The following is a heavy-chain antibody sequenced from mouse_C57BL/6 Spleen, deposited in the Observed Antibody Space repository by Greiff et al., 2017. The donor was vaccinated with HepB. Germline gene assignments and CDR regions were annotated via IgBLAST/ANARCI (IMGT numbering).Heavy chain of an antibody. CDR2: ISYDGSN. D-gene: IGHD1-1*01. CDR3: ASSYYGSSSAWFAY. Sequence: VQLKESGPGLVKPSQSLSLTCSVTGYSITSGYYWNWIRQFPGNKLEWMGYISYDGSNNYNPSLKNRISITRDTSKNQFFLKLNSVTTEDTATYYCASSYYGSSSAWFAYWGQGTLVTVSA. V-gene: IGHV3-6*01. CDR1: GYSITSGYY. J-gene: IGHJ3*01.